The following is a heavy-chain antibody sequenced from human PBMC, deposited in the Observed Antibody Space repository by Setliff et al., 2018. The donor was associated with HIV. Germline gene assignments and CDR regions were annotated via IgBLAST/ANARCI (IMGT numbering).Heavy chain of an antibody. V-gene: IGHV4-4*09. CDR2: IYTSRGT. Sequence: SETLSLTCTVSGGSISGYHWNWLRQTPGKGPEWIGYIYTSRGTNYNHSLRTRVIISVDTSNQFSLKLSSVTAADAAVYYCARSPSYRSSWEYYFDYWGQGILVTVS. D-gene: IGHD6-13*01. J-gene: IGHJ4*02. CDR3: ARSPSYRSSWEYYFDY. CDR1: GGSISGYH.